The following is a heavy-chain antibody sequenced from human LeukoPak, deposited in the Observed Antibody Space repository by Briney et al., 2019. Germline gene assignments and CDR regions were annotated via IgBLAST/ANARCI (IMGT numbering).Heavy chain of an antibody. CDR2: ISPISGGT. CDR1: GYTFTGYY. D-gene: IGHD6-13*01. V-gene: IGHV1-2*02. CDR3: ARTPCGSSSCDPRENNWFDP. J-gene: IGHJ5*02. Sequence: GASVKVSCEASGYTFTGYYIHWVRQAPGQGLEWMGWISPISGGTNYAQRFKGRVTMTRDTSISTAYLDVSSLRSDDTAVYYCARTPCGSSSCDPRENNWFDPWGQGTLVAVSS.